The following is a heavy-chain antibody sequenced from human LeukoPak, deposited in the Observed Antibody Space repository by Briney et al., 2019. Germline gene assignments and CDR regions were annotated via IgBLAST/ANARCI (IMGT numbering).Heavy chain of an antibody. Sequence: SETLSLTCTVSGGSISSYYWSWIRQPPGKGLEWIGHIYYSGSTHYNPSLKSRVTISVDTSKNQFSLKLSSVTAADTAVYYCARHVGNSGSGSYLTNFDYWGQGTLVTVSS. V-gene: IGHV4-59*08. CDR2: IYYSGST. CDR1: GGSISSYY. D-gene: IGHD3-10*01. CDR3: ARHVGNSGSGSYLTNFDY. J-gene: IGHJ4*02.